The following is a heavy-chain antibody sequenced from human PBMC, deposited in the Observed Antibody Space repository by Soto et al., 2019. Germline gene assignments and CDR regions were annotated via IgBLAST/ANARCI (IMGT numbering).Heavy chain of an antibody. Sequence: QVQLVQSGAEVKKPGSSVKVSCKASGGTFSSYAISWVRQAPGQGLEWMGGVIPISGTAHYAQKFQGRVTIPADESTSTAYMELSSLRSEDTAVYYCARSQGSSTSLEIYYYYYYGMDVWGQGTTVTVSS. D-gene: IGHD2-2*01. J-gene: IGHJ6*02. V-gene: IGHV1-69*01. CDR1: GGTFSSYA. CDR3: ARSQGSSTSLEIYYYYYYGMDV. CDR2: VIPISGTA.